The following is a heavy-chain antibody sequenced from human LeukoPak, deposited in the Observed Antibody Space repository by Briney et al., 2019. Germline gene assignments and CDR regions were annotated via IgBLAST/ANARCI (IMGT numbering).Heavy chain of an antibody. Sequence: KASETLSLTCTVSGASISSSGYYWGWIRQPPGKGLEYIGNIYSSGSTYYNPSLKSRLTISVDTSKNQFSLKLSSVTAADTAVYYCARRGADPAIFDYWGQGTLVTVSS. D-gene: IGHD3-16*01. J-gene: IGHJ4*02. CDR2: IYSSGST. V-gene: IGHV4-39*01. CDR1: GASISSSGYY. CDR3: ARRGADPAIFDY.